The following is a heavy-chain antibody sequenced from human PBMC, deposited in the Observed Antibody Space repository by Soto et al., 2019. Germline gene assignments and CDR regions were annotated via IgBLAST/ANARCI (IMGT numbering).Heavy chain of an antibody. CDR1: GFTFSRYW. J-gene: IGHJ6*02. V-gene: IGHV3-74*01. D-gene: IGHD6-13*01. Sequence: GGSLRLSCAASGFTFSRYWMHWVRRAPGKGLVWVSRINSDGSYRTHADSVKGRLAISRDNAKNTLYLQMSSLTADDTAVYYCRKDYDRSSWQNYYYYGMDVWGQGTTVTVS. CDR3: RKDYDRSSWQNYYYYGMDV. CDR2: INSDGSYR.